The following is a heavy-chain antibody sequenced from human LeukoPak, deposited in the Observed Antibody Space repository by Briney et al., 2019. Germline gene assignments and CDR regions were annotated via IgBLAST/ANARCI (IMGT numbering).Heavy chain of an antibody. V-gene: IGHV3-7*01. CDR2: INEDGSEK. D-gene: IGHD2-15*01. J-gene: IGHJ4*02. Sequence: GGSLRLSCAASGFTFSSNWMSWVRQAPGKGLEWVANINEDGSEKYCVDSVEGRFTISRDNAKNSLYLQMNSLRVEDTAVYYCARAGSRGSVDYWGQGTLVTVSS. CDR1: GFTFSSNW. CDR3: ARAGSRGSVDY.